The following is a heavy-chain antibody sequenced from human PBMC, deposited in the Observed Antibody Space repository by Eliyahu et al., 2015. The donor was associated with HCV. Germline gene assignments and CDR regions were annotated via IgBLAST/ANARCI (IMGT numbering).Heavy chain of an antibody. J-gene: IGHJ5*02. Sequence: QLQLQESGPGLVKPSETLSLTCTVSGGSISSSSYYWGWIRQPPGKGLEWIGSIYYSGSTYYNPSLKSRVTISVDTSKNQFSLKLSSVTAADTAVYYCARLRAGRYSSSWYDGSGTFDPWGQGTLVTVSS. CDR3: ARLRAGRYSSSWYDGSGTFDP. CDR2: IYYSGST. V-gene: IGHV4-39*01. D-gene: IGHD6-13*01. CDR1: GGSISSSSYY.